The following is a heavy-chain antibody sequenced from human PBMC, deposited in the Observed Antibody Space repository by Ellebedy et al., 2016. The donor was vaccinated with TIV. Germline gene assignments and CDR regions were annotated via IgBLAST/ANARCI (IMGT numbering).Heavy chain of an antibody. J-gene: IGHJ4*02. CDR1: GGTFSSHA. V-gene: IGHV1-69*13. D-gene: IGHD2-2*01. CDR3: ARGSSNWLPRD. Sequence: PSVKVSCXSSGGTFSSHAFTWVRLAPGQGLEWVGGIIPLYGAAHYAQNFNGRVTITADESTSTLYMELSSLTSDDTAVYYCARGSSNWLPRDWGQGTLVTVSS. CDR2: IIPLYGAA.